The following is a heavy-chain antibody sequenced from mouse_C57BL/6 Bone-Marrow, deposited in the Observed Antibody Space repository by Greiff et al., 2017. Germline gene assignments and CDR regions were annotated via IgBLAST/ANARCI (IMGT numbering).Heavy chain of an antibody. V-gene: IGHV1-64*01. D-gene: IGHD1-1*01. Sequence: VQLQQPGAELVKPGASVKLSCKASGYTFTSYWMHWVKQRPGQGLEWIGMIHPNSGSTNYNEKFKSKATLTVAKSSSTAYMQHSSLTSEDSSVYYCSRNPTVVPDYWGQGTTLTVSS. CDR3: SRNPTVVPDY. CDR1: GYTFTSYW. CDR2: IHPNSGST. J-gene: IGHJ2*01.